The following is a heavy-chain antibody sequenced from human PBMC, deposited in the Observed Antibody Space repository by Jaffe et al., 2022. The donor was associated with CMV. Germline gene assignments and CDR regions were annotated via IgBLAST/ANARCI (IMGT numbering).Heavy chain of an antibody. D-gene: IGHD6-19*01. V-gene: IGHV1-24*01. Sequence: QVQLVQSGAEVKKPGASVKVSCKVSGYTLTELSMHWVRQAPGKGLEWMGGFDPEDGETIYAQKFQGRVTMTEDTSTDTAYMELSSLRSEDTAVYYCATGGSSGWYPHRWGYMDVWGKGTTVTVSS. J-gene: IGHJ6*03. CDR1: GYTLTELS. CDR2: FDPEDGET. CDR3: ATGGSSGWYPHRWGYMDV.